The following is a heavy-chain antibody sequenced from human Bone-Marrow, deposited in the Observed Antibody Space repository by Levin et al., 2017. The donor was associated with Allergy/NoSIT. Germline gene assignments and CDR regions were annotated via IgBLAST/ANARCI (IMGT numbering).Heavy chain of an antibody. J-gene: IGHJ2*01. CDR1: GYTFTGYY. V-gene: IGHV1-2*04. CDR3: ARSTIIGVWGSYRGNWYFDR. CDR2: INPNSGGT. D-gene: IGHD3-16*02. Sequence: GESLKISCKASGYTFTGYYMHWVRQAPGQGLEWMGWINPNSGGTNYAQKFQGWVTMTRDTSISTAYMELSRLRSDDTAVYYCARSTIIGVWGSYRGNWYFDRWGRGTLVTVSS.